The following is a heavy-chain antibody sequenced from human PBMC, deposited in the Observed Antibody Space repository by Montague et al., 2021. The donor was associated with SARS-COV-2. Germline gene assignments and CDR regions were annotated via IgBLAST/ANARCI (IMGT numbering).Heavy chain of an antibody. J-gene: IGHJ4*02. Sequence: SETLSLTCSASGGSIGSYYWSWLRQPPGKGLEWIGHIHYSGGNTYSPSFKSRVTISIDTPKNQFSLKLSSVTAADTAVYYCARSLDPSGTYYLPYWGQGTLVTVSS. CDR1: GGSIGSYY. CDR3: ARSLDPSGTYYLPY. V-gene: IGHV4-59*01. CDR2: IHYSGGN. D-gene: IGHD3-10*01.